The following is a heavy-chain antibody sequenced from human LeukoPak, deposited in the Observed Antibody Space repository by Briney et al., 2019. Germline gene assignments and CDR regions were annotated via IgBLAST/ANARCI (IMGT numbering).Heavy chain of an antibody. V-gene: IGHV1-69*13. CDR1: GGTFSSYA. D-gene: IGHD2-15*01. CDR3: ARSVCSGGSCYSWDYYYYYGMDV. J-gene: IGHJ6*02. CDR2: IIPIFGTA. Sequence: SVKVSCKASGGTFSSYAISWVRQAPGQGLEWMGGIIPIFGTANYAQKFQGRVTITADEPTSTAYMELSSLRSEDTAVYYCARSVCSGGSCYSWDYYYYYGMDVWGQGTTVTVSS.